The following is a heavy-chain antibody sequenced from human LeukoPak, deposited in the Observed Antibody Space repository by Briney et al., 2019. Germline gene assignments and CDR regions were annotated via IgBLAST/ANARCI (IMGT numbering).Heavy chain of an antibody. V-gene: IGHV4-30-2*01. CDR3: TKGVLRFLEGLPLYNMDV. D-gene: IGHD3-3*01. CDR1: GGSISSGGYY. Sequence: SETLSLTCTVSGGSISSGGYYWSWIRQPPGKGLEWIGYIYYSGSTYYNPSLKSRVTISVDRSKNQFSLKLSSVTAADTAVYYCTKGVLRFLEGLPLYNMDVWGKGTTVTVSS. CDR2: IYYSGST. J-gene: IGHJ6*03.